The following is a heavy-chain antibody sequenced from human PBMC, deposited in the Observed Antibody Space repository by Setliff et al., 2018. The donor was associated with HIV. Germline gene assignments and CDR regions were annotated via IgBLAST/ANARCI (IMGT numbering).Heavy chain of an antibody. CDR1: GYTFTSYY. D-gene: IGHD3-22*01. V-gene: IGHV1-46*01. J-gene: IGHJ4*02. CDR2: INPSGGST. CDR3: ASPLAINYYDSSGYSN. Sequence: ASVKVSCKASGYTFTSYYMHWVRQAPGQGLEWMGIINPSGGSTSYAQRFQGRVTMTRDTSTSTVYMELSSLRSEDTAVYYCASPLAINYYDSSGYSNWGQGTLVTVSS.